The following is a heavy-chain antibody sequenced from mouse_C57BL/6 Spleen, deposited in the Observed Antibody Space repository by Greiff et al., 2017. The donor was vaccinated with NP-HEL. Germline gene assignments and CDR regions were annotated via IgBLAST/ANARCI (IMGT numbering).Heavy chain of an antibody. J-gene: IGHJ3*01. CDR3: AREDDGYYGVFAY. D-gene: IGHD2-3*01. V-gene: IGHV1-82*01. CDR2: IYPGDGDT. Sequence: QVQLQQSGPELVKPGASVKISCKASGYAFSSSWMNWVKQRPGKGLEWIGRIYPGDGDTNYNGKFKGKATLTADKSSSTAYMQLSSLTSEDSAVYFCAREDDGYYGVFAYWGQGTLVTVSA. CDR1: GYAFSSSW.